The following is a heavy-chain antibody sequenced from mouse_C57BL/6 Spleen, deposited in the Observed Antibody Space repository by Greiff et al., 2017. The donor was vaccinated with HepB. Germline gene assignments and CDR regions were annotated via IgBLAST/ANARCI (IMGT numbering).Heavy chain of an antibody. D-gene: IGHD1-1*01. CDR3: ARTKKIVATYVRY. CDR2: TNPTNGRT. CDR1: GYTFTSYW. Sequence: VQLQQSGAELVKAGASVKMSCKASGYTFTSYWMHWVKQRLGQGLEWFAETNPTNGRTYYNEKFKSKATLTVDKSSSTAYMLLSGLTVEDSAVYYCARTKKIVATYVRYWGQSTTLTVSS. J-gene: IGHJ2*01. V-gene: IGHV1S81*02.